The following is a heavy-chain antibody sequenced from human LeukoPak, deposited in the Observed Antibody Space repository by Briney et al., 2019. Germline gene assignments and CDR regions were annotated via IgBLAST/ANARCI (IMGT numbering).Heavy chain of an antibody. J-gene: IGHJ4*02. V-gene: IGHV3-21*01. CDR1: GFTFSSYS. D-gene: IGHD3-10*01. CDR3: ARGHDYGSGSYWVDY. CDR2: ISSSSSYI. Sequence: GGSLRLSCAASGFTFSSYSMNWVRQAPGKGLEWVSSISSSSSYIYYADSVKGRFTISRDNAKNSLYLQMNSLRAEDTAVYYCARGHDYGSGSYWVDYWGQGTLVTVSS.